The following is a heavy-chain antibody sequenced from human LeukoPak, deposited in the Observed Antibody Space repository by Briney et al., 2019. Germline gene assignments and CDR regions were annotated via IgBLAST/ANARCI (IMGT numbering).Heavy chain of an antibody. Sequence: PGGSLRLSCAASGFTFRNYAMNWVRQAPGKGLEWVSAISGSGDNTYYADSVEGRFTISRDNSKNTLYLQMNSLKTEDTAVYYCTTDYYDSSAYPLNFDYWGQGTLVTVSS. D-gene: IGHD3-22*01. CDR2: ISGSGDNT. V-gene: IGHV3-23*01. J-gene: IGHJ4*02. CDR3: TTDYYDSSAYPLNFDY. CDR1: GFTFRNYA.